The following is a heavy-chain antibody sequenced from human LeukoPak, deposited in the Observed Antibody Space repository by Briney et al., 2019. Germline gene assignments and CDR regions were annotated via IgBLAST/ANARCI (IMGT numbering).Heavy chain of an antibody. Sequence: PGGSLRLSCAASGFTFSSYDMNWVRQAPGKGLEWVSGISGSGGRTDYADSVKGRFTISRDNSKNTLHLQMNSLRAEDTAVYCCAKDSITMIFLFLFDYWGQGALVTVSS. CDR1: GFTFSSYD. CDR2: ISGSGGRT. D-gene: IGHD3-22*01. CDR3: AKDSITMIFLFLFDY. J-gene: IGHJ4*02. V-gene: IGHV3-23*01.